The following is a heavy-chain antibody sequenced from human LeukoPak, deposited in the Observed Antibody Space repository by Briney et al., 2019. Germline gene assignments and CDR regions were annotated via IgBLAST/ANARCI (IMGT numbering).Heavy chain of an antibody. CDR2: ISAYNGNT. V-gene: IGHV1-18*01. CDR3: ARGGSSETRDFDY. Sequence: ASVKVSCKASGYTFTSYGISWVRQAPGQGLEWMGWISAYNGNTNYAQKFQGRVTMTRDMSTSTVYMELSSLRSEDTAVYYCARGGSSETRDFDYWGQGTLVTVSS. CDR1: GYTFTSYG. D-gene: IGHD6-13*01. J-gene: IGHJ4*02.